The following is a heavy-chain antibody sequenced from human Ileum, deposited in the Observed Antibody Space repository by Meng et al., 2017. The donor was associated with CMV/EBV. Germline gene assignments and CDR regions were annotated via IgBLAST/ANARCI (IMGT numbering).Heavy chain of an antibody. Sequence: SCKASGYTFTSYAMHWVRQAPGQGLEWMRWINGANGNTKYSQKFQDRVTFTRDTSANTAYMEMRSLRSEDTAVYYCARIESGAHFDSWGQGTLVTVSS. CDR3: ARIESGAHFDS. J-gene: IGHJ4*02. CDR1: GYTFTSYA. CDR2: INGANGNT. D-gene: IGHD4-17*01. V-gene: IGHV1-3*01.